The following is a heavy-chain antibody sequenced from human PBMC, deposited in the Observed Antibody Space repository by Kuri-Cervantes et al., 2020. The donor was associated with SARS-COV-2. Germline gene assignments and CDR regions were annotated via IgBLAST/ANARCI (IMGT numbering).Heavy chain of an antibody. D-gene: IGHD6-19*01. CDR3: AREGGSGNPIFDY. CDR1: GFTFSSYA. V-gene: IGHV3-30*04. CDR2: TSYDGSNK. J-gene: IGHJ4*02. Sequence: GESLKISCAASGFTFSSYAMHWVRQAPGKGLEWVAVTSYDGSNKYYADSVKGRFTISRDNSKNTLYLQMNSLRAEDTAVYYCAREGGSGNPIFDYWGQGTLVTVSS.